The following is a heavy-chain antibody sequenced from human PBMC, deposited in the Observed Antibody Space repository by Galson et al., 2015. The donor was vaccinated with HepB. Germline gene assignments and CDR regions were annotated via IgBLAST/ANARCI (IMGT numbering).Heavy chain of an antibody. J-gene: IGHJ3*02. CDR1: GYTFTSHD. D-gene: IGHD3-22*01. V-gene: IGHV1-8*01. CDR3: ARGGGYDDDSGYHIDAFDI. CDR2: MNPRSGNT. Sequence: SVKVSCKASGYTFTSHDINWVRQAPGQGLEWMVWMNPRSGNTGYAREFKGRVTVTRNTSISTAYMELSSLSSDDTAVYYCARGGGYDDDSGYHIDAFDIWGQGKKVSVSS.